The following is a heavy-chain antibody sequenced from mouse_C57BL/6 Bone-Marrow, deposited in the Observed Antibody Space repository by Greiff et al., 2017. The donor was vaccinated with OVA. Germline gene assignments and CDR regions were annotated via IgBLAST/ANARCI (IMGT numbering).Heavy chain of an antibody. CDR3: ARPFFYSYWYFDV. D-gene: IGHD2-12*01. CDR2: ISSGSSTI. CDR1: GFTFSDYG. Sequence: DVKLVESGGGLVKPGGSLKLSCAASGFTFSDYGMHWVRQAPEKGLEWVAYISSGSSTIYYADTVKGRFTISRDNAKNTLFLQMTSLRSEDTAMYYCARPFFYSYWYFDVWGTGTTVTVSS. J-gene: IGHJ1*03. V-gene: IGHV5-17*01.